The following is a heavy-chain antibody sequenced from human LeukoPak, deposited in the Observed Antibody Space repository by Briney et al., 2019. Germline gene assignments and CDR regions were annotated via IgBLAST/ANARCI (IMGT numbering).Heavy chain of an antibody. J-gene: IGHJ4*02. CDR1: GYTFTSYD. Sequence: ASVKVSCKASGYTFTSYDINWVRQATGQGLEWMGWMNPNSGNTGYAQKFQGRVTMTRDTSISTAYMELSRLRSDDTAVYYCARGDTAMVPDYWGQGTLVTVSS. D-gene: IGHD5-18*01. CDR3: ARGDTAMVPDY. V-gene: IGHV1-8*01. CDR2: MNPNSGNT.